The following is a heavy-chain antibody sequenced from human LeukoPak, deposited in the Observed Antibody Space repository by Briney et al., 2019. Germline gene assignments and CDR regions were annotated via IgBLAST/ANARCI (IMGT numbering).Heavy chain of an antibody. CDR3: ARQGIVGVFFDY. J-gene: IGHJ4*02. Sequence: ASVKVSCKASGGTFSSYAISWVRQAPGQGLEWMGRIIPIFGTANCAQKFQGRVTITTDESTSTAYMELSSLRSEDTAVYYCARQGIVGVFFDYWGQGTLVTVSS. D-gene: IGHD3-22*01. CDR2: IIPIFGTA. V-gene: IGHV1-69*05. CDR1: GGTFSSYA.